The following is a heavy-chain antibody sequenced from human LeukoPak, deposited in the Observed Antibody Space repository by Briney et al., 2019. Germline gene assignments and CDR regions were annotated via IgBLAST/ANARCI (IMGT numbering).Heavy chain of an antibody. CDR2: ISSISTII. D-gene: IGHD1-26*01. J-gene: IGHJ4*02. V-gene: IGHV3-48*02. CDR3: ARDLHSGAYTFDC. CDR1: GFTFNSFS. Sequence: PGGSLRLSCAASGFTFNSFSMNWVRQAPGKGLEWVSYISSISTIIYYAGSVKGRFTISRDNAKNSLYLQMNSLRDEDTAVYYCARDLHSGAYTFDCWGQGTLVTVSS.